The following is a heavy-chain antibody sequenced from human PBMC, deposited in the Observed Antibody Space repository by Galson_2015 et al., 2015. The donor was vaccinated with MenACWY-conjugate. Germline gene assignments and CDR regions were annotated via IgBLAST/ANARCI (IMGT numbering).Heavy chain of an antibody. Sequence: SLRLSCAASGFTFRDYSINWVRQAPGKGLEWVSYIFSTGSTLYYADSVQGRFTISRDNAKNSVYLQMNSLRAEDTAVYYCARRNGITSFDFWGQGTLVTVSS. V-gene: IGHV3-48*04. CDR3: ARRNGITSFDF. D-gene: IGHD3-16*01. CDR1: GFTFRDYS. CDR2: IFSTGSTL. J-gene: IGHJ4*02.